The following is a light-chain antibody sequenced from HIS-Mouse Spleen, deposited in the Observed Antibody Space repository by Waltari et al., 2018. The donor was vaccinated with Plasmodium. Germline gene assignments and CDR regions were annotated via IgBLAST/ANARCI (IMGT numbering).Light chain of an antibody. Sequence: QSALTHPASVSGSPGQAITISCTGNISEFGSFNLFPSYQQHPGKTPKLMIYEGSKRPSGVSNRFSGSKSGNTASLTISGLQAEDEADYYCCSYAGSSTFVVFGGGTKLTVL. V-gene: IGLV2-23*03. J-gene: IGLJ2*01. CDR2: EGS. CDR3: CSYAGSSTFVV. CDR1: ISEFGSFNL.